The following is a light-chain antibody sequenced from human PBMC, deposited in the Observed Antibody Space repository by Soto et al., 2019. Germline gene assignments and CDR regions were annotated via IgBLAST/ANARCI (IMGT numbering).Light chain of an antibody. Sequence: EIVLTQSPDTLSLSPGERATLSCRASQSVSSSYLAWYQQKPGQAPRLLIYGASSRATGIPDRFSGSGSGTDFTLTISRLEPEDFAVYSCQQYGTSPPYTFGQGTMLQIK. CDR2: GAS. CDR1: QSVSSSY. V-gene: IGKV3-20*01. J-gene: IGKJ2*01. CDR3: QQYGTSPPYT.